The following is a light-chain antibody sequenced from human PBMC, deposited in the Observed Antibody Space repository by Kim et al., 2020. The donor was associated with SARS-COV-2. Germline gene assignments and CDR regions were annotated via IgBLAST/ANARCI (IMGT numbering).Light chain of an antibody. CDR1: QRVSIT. V-gene: IGKV3-15*01. J-gene: IGKJ1*01. CDR2: GPS. CDR3: QQYYDWPT. Sequence: VSPGERATLSGRALQRVSITVACDQQKPGQAPRLLLHGPSTRATGVPARFSGSGSGTEFTLTISSLQSEYFAVYYCQQYYDWPTFGQGTKV.